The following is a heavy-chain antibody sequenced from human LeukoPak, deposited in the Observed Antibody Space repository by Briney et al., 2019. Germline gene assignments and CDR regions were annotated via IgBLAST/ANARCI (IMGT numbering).Heavy chain of an antibody. Sequence: PSETLSLTCAVSGYSISSGYYWGWIRPPPGKGLEWIGSIYHSGSTYYNPSLKSRVTISVDTSKNQFSLKLSSVTAADTAVYYCASSYYYDSSGYYWGQGTLVTVS. CDR2: IYHSGST. V-gene: IGHV4-38-2*01. CDR1: GYSISSGYY. CDR3: ASSYYYDSSGYY. J-gene: IGHJ4*02. D-gene: IGHD3-22*01.